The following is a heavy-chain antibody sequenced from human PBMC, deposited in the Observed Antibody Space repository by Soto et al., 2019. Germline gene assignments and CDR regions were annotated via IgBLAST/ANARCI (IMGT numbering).Heavy chain of an antibody. CDR1: GFTFTSSA. CDR2: IVVGSGNT. J-gene: IGHJ6*03. CDR3: AALRVVPAAIHYYYYMDV. V-gene: IGHV1-58*01. D-gene: IGHD2-2*02. Sequence: ASVKVSCKASGFTFTSSAVQWVRQARGQRLEWIGWIVVGSGNTNYAQKFQERVTITRDMSTSTAYMELSSLRSEDTAVYYCAALRVVPAAIHYYYYMDVWGKGTTVTVSS.